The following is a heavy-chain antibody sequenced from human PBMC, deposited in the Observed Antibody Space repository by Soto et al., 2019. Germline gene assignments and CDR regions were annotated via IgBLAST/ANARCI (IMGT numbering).Heavy chain of an antibody. CDR1: GFTFDDYA. J-gene: IGHJ4*02. Sequence: GGSLRLSCAASGFTFDDYAMHWVRQAPGKGLEWVSGISWNSGSMGYADSVKGRFTISRDNAKNSLYLQMNSLRAEDTALYYCAKDVRCCSSGLYYFDYWGQGTLVTVSS. V-gene: IGHV3-9*01. D-gene: IGHD6-19*01. CDR3: AKDVRCCSSGLYYFDY. CDR2: ISWNSGSM.